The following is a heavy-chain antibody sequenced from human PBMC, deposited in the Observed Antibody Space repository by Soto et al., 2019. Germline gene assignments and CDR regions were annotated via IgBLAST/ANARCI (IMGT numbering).Heavy chain of an antibody. CDR2: IYYSGSD. Sequence: QVQLQESGPGLVKPSQTLSLTCTVSGASISSGGYYWSWIRQHPGKGLEWIGYIYYSGSDYQNTSLKSRVTMSVDTSKIHFSLKLTSVTAADTAVYYCASLLNDYDSSGYAEYHFDHWGQGTLVTVST. D-gene: IGHD3-22*01. CDR1: GASISSGGYY. V-gene: IGHV4-31*03. CDR3: ASLLNDYDSSGYAEYHFDH. J-gene: IGHJ4*02.